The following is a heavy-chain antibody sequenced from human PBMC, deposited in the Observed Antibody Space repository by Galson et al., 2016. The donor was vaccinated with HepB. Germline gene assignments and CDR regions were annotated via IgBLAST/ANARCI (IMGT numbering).Heavy chain of an antibody. CDR3: ANILRLLGGIRAYYYHGLDV. V-gene: IGHV3-23*01. CDR2: VTAAGDVP. Sequence: SLRLSCAVSGGTFSSNAMSSVRQAPRGGLEWVSGVTAAGDVPYYGDPVKGRFPTSRDNSKNTPFLQMNSLRAEDTAVYFCANILRLLGGIRAYYYHGLDVWGQGTTVTVSS. J-gene: IGHJ6*02. D-gene: IGHD3-3*01. CDR1: GGTFSSNA.